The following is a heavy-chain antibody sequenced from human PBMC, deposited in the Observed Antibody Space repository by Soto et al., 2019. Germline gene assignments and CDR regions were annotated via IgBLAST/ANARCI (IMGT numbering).Heavy chain of an antibody. J-gene: IGHJ3*02. D-gene: IGHD1-20*01. CDR2: ISWNSGSI. V-gene: IGHV3-9*01. CDR1: GFTFDDYA. CDR3: AKDFISGEYGGLTAFDI. Sequence: EVQLVESGGGLVQPGRSLRLSCAASGFTFDDYAMHWVRQAPGKGLEWVSGISWNSGSIGYADSVKGRFTISRDNAKNSLYLQMNSLRAEDTALYYCAKDFISGEYGGLTAFDIWGQATMVTVSS.